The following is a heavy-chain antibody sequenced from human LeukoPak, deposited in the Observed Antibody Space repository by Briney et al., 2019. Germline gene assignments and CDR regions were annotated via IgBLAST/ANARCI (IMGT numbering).Heavy chain of an antibody. J-gene: IGHJ4*02. V-gene: IGHV3-53*01. CDR2: IYSGGST. CDR1: GFTFSSYS. CDR3: ARGGYPQFSDY. Sequence: GGSLRLSCTASGFTFSSYSMHWVRQAPGKGLEWVSVIYSGGSTYYADSVKGRFTISRDNSKNTLYLQMNSLRAEDTAVYYCARGGYPQFSDYWGQGTLVTVSS. D-gene: IGHD2-15*01.